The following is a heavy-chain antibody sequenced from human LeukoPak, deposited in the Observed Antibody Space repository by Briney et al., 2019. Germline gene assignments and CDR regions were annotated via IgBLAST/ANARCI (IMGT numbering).Heavy chain of an antibody. V-gene: IGHV3-7*03. Sequence: PGGSLRLSCTASGFIFNDFWMSWVRQAPGKGLEWVAHINQDGSEKYYVDSVKGRFTISRDNARNSQYLQMNSLRAEDTAIYYCAKGAGESCTGSDCYSQRLWGQGTLVTVSS. CDR1: GFIFNDFW. CDR3: AKGAGESCTGSDCYSQRL. J-gene: IGHJ4*02. D-gene: IGHD2-21*02. CDR2: INQDGSEK.